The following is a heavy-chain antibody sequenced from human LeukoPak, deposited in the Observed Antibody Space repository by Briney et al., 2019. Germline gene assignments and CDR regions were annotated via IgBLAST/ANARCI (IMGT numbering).Heavy chain of an antibody. CDR2: IYNSGST. D-gene: IGHD3-22*01. V-gene: IGHV4-4*07. Sequence: SETLSLTCTVSGDSFSNYYWSWIRQPAGRGLEWIGRIYNSGSTNYNPSLKSRVTMSIDTSKKEFSLKLNSVTAADTAVYYCARDLGYDSSGYHYWGQGTLVTVSS. CDR1: GDSFSNYY. J-gene: IGHJ4*02. CDR3: ARDLGYDSSGYHY.